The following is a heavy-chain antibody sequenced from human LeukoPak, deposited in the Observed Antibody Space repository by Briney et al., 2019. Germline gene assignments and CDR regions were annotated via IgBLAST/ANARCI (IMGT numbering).Heavy chain of an antibody. CDR3: ARTAELDY. Sequence: ASVKVSCKASGYTFTSYGISWVRQAPGQGLEWMGWINTYNGNTISAQKLQGRVTVTTDTSTSTAYVELRSLRSDDTAMYYCARTAELDYWGQGTLVTVSS. CDR1: GYTFTSYG. D-gene: IGHD2-21*02. CDR2: INTYNGNT. J-gene: IGHJ4*02. V-gene: IGHV1-18*01.